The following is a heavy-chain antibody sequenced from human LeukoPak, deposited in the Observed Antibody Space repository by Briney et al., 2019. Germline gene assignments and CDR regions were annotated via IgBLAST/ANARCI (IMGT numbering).Heavy chain of an antibody. V-gene: IGHV1-69*05. J-gene: IGHJ6*03. CDR1: GGTFSSYA. CDR3: ARGGYIAAAAPTQPVGYYYYYMDV. CDR2: IIPIFGTA. D-gene: IGHD6-13*01. Sequence: SVKVSCKASGGTFSSYAISWVRQAPGPGLEWMGGIIPIFGTANYAQKFQGRVTITTDESTSTAYMELSSLRSEDTAVYYCARGGYIAAAAPTQPVGYYYYYMDVWGKGTTVTVSS.